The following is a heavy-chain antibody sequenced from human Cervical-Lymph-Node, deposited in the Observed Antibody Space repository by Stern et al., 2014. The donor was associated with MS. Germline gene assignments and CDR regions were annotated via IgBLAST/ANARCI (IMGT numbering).Heavy chain of an antibody. CDR2: IYYSVRN. CDR3: ARMKTGLRENRGFDF. V-gene: IGHV4-30-4*01. CDR1: GDSINSGDFH. D-gene: IGHD4-17*01. J-gene: IGHJ4*02. Sequence: QVHLQESGPGLVKPSETLSLTCTGSGDSINSGDFHWSWVRQSPGKGLEWIGYIYYSVRNYNKPSLKSRVTMSIDTSTNQFSLNLTSVTAADTALYFCARMKTGLRENRGFDFWGQGTQVTVSS.